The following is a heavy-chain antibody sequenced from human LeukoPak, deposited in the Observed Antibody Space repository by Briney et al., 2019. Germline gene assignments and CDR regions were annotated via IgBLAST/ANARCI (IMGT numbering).Heavy chain of an antibody. Sequence: GGSLRLSCTASGFTFSAYGMHWVRQAPGKGLEWVANIKQDGSEKYYVDSVKGRFTISRDNAKNSLYLQMNSLRAEDTAVYYCARDPDSSGWYPSYYHYGMDVWGQGTTVTVSS. D-gene: IGHD6-19*01. CDR3: ARDPDSSGWYPSYYHYGMDV. CDR1: GFTFSAYG. V-gene: IGHV3-7*01. J-gene: IGHJ6*02. CDR2: IKQDGSEK.